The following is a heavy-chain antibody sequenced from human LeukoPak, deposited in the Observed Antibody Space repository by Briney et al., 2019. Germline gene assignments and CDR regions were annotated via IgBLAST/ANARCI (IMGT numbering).Heavy chain of an antibody. J-gene: IGHJ4*02. Sequence: SETLSLTCVVYGGSFSGYHWTWIRQSPGKGLEWIGYINPSGSTYYNPSLKSRLTISVDTSKNQLSLKLRSVTAADTAVYYCARGGYCSSTSCSFDYWGQGTLVTVSS. CDR1: GGSFSGYH. V-gene: IGHV4-34*01. CDR2: INPSGST. CDR3: ARGGYCSSTSCSFDY. D-gene: IGHD2-2*01.